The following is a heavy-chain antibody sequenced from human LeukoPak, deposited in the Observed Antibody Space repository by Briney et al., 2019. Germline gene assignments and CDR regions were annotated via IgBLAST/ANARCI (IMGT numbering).Heavy chain of an antibody. D-gene: IGHD2-15*01. J-gene: IGHJ5*02. CDR3: ARGSRYCSGGSCNRNPNWLDP. Sequence: SETLSLTCTVSGGSISSYYWSWIRQPPGKGLEWIGYIYYSGSTNYNPSLKSRVTISVDTSKNQFSLKLSSVTAADTAVYYCARGSRYCSGGSCNRNPNWLDPWAQETLVTVSS. V-gene: IGHV4-59*01. CDR1: GGSISSYY. CDR2: IYYSGST.